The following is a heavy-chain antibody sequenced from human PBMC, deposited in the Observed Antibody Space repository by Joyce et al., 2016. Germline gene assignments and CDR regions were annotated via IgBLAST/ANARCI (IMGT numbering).Heavy chain of an antibody. CDR2: IDPVDSTT. Sequence: DVQLVQSGPEVKEPGKSLTISCQAAGYNFGDYWINWVRQQSGKGLEWMGRIDPVDSTTHYSPSFEGHVTISVDKSLATAYLQWTNVRPSDTATYYCATLPVDGSICGGSCFSGVANKWGQGTLVAVSP. D-gene: IGHD2-21*01. CDR1: GYNFGDYW. CDR3: ATLPVDGSICGGSCFSGVANK. V-gene: IGHV5-10-1*03. J-gene: IGHJ4*02.